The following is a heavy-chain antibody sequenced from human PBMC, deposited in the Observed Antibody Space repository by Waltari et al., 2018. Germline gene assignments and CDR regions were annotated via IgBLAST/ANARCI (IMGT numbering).Heavy chain of an antibody. Sequence: EVQLVESGGGLVQPGGSLRLSCAASGFTFSSYEMNWVRQAPGKGLEWVSYISSSGSTMYYADSVKGRFTISRDNAKNSLYLQMNSLRAEDTAVYYCAREGDGDYFSLYGMDVWGQGTTVTVSS. CDR1: GFTFSSYE. CDR2: ISSSGSTM. D-gene: IGHD4-17*01. V-gene: IGHV3-48*03. CDR3: AREGDGDYFSLYGMDV. J-gene: IGHJ6*02.